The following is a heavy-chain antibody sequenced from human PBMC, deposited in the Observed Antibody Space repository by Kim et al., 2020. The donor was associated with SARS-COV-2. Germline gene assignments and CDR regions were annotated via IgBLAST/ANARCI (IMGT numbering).Heavy chain of an antibody. Sequence: IPTLKSRVTRSGHTSKNQFSCKLSSVKAADTPVYYCARGRGDSSSSYDYWGQGTLVTVSS. CDR3: ARGRGDSSSSYDY. J-gene: IGHJ4*02. V-gene: IGHV4-34*01. D-gene: IGHD6-6*01.